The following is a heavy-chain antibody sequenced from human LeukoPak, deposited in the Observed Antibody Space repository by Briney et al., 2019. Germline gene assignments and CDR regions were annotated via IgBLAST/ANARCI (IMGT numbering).Heavy chain of an antibody. CDR2: IYSSGST. V-gene: IGHV4-61*01. CDR1: GGSVSSGNYY. J-gene: IGHJ6*02. CDR3: ARDRVVVPAASDYYYYYGMDV. Sequence: SETLSLTCIVSGGSVSSGNYYWSWIRQPPGKGPEWIGYIYSSGSTNYNPSLKSRVTISVDTSKNQFSLMVSSVTAADTALYYCARDRVVVPAASDYYYYYGMDVWGQGTTVTVSS. D-gene: IGHD2-2*01.